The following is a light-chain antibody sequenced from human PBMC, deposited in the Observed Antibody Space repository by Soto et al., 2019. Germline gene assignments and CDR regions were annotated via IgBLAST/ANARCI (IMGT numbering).Light chain of an antibody. V-gene: IGLV2-14*02. Sequence: QSVLTQPASVSGSPGQSITISCSGTTSDVGGYNLVSWYQQHTAKAPKLLIYEGTQRPSGVPDRFSGSKSGTSASLAISGLQSEDEADYFCASWDDSLNGGVFGGGTKLTVL. CDR2: EGT. CDR3: ASWDDSLNGGV. J-gene: IGLJ3*02. CDR1: TSDVGGYNL.